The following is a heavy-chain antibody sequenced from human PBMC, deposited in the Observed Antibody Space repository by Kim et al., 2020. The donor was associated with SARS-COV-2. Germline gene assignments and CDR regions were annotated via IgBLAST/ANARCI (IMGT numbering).Heavy chain of an antibody. Sequence: NYNPSLKSRVTISVDKSKNQFSLKLSSVTAADTAVYYWASVGYSSSWYNGWGQGTLVTVSS. CDR3: ASVGYSSSWYNG. D-gene: IGHD6-13*01. V-gene: IGHV4-4*02. J-gene: IGHJ4*02.